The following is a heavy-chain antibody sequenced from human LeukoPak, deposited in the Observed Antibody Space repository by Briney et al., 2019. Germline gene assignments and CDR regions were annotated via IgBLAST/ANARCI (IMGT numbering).Heavy chain of an antibody. J-gene: IGHJ3*02. Sequence: SETLSLTCAVYGGSFSGYYWSWIRQPPGKGLEWIGEINHSGSTNYNPSLKSRVTISVDTSKNQFSLKLSSVTAADTAVYYCARQPDAFDIWGRGTMVTVSS. D-gene: IGHD6-13*01. CDR1: GGSFSGYY. CDR3: ARQPDAFDI. CDR2: INHSGST. V-gene: IGHV4-34*01.